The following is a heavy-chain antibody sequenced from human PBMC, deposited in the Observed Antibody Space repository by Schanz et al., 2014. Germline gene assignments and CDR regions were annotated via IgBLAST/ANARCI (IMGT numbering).Heavy chain of an antibody. CDR3: ARTTTAFNFDSWPYLDY. Sequence: EVQLVESGGGLVQPGGSLRLSCAASGFTVSSNYMSWVRQAPGKGLEWVSFIYGGSTYYTDSVKGRFTISRDNSKNTLSLQMNSLRAEATDVSYCARTTTAFNFDSWPYLDYWGQGTLVTVSS. V-gene: IGHV3-66*01. J-gene: IGHJ4*02. CDR2: IYGGST. CDR1: GFTVSSNY. D-gene: IGHD3-9*01.